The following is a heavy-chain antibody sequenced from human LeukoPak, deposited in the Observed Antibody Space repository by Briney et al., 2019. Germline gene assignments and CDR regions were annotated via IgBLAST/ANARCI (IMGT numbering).Heavy chain of an antibody. CDR1: GGSISSSSCY. CDR3: ARVPYYYYYMDV. V-gene: IGHV4-39*07. Sequence: PSETLSLTCTVSGGSISSSSCYWGWIRQPPGKGLEWIGSIYYSGSTYYNPSLKSRVTISVDTSKNQFSLKLSSVTAADTAVYYCARVPYYYYYMDVWGKGTTVTVSS. J-gene: IGHJ6*03. CDR2: IYYSGST.